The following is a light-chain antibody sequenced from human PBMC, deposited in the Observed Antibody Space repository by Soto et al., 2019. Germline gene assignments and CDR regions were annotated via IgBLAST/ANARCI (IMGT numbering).Light chain of an antibody. J-gene: IGLJ1*01. CDR1: RSDVGTYNL. V-gene: IGLV2-23*01. Sequence: QSALTQPASVSGSPGQSITISCTGSRSDVGTYNLVSWYQQYPGKAPKLIIYEGSKRPSGVSNRFSGSKSGNTASLIISGLQAEDEADYYCCSYAGSSTYVFGTGTKLTVL. CDR3: CSYAGSSTYV. CDR2: EGS.